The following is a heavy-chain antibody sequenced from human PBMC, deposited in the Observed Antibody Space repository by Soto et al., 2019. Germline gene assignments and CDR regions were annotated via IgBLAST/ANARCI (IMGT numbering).Heavy chain of an antibody. CDR3: ARDSISIVVVTAIRAEYFQH. Sequence: ASVKVSCKASGYTFTSYGISWVRQAPGQGLEWMGWISAYNGNTNYAQKLQGRVTMTTDTSTSTAYMELRSLRSDDTAVYYCARDSISIVVVTAIRAEYFQHWARAPWSPSPQ. J-gene: IGHJ1*01. V-gene: IGHV1-18*04. CDR1: GYTFTSYG. D-gene: IGHD2-21*02. CDR2: ISAYNGNT.